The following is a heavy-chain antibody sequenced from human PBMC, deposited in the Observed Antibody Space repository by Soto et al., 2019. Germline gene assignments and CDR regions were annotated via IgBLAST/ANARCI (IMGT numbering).Heavy chain of an antibody. D-gene: IGHD4-4*01. V-gene: IGHV1-18*01. J-gene: IGHJ6*03. CDR1: GYTFNSYG. CDR3: ARDQKITVTSSYHYMDV. Sequence: QVQLVQSGAEVNKPGASVKVSCKASGYTFNSYGISWVRQAPGQGLEWMGWISAYKANQNNAQKFQGRVTMTTNTSTSTAYLELRRLRSDDTAVYYCARDQKITVTSSYHYMDVWGKGTRVTVSS. CDR2: ISAYKANQ.